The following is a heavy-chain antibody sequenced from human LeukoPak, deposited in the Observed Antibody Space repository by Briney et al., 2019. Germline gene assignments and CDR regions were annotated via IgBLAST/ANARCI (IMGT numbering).Heavy chain of an antibody. CDR1: GGTFSRNS. Sequence: RASVKVSCKASGGTFSRNSMSWVRQAPGQGLEWMGIINPSGGSTSYAQKFQGRVTMTRDMATSTVYMELSRLRSDDTAVYYWAREGVEMATTGYNWFDPWGQGTLVTVSS. CDR2: INPSGGST. J-gene: IGHJ5*02. CDR3: AREGVEMATTGYNWFDP. D-gene: IGHD5-24*01. V-gene: IGHV1-46*01.